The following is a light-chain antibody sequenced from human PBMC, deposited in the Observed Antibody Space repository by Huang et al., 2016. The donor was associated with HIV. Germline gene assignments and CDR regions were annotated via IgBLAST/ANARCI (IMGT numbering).Light chain of an antibody. V-gene: IGKV1-39*01. J-gene: IGKJ2*01. CDR1: QSISTY. CDR2: AAS. CDR3: QQSHSTPYT. Sequence: DIQMTQSPSSLSASVGDRVTITCRASQSISTYLNWYQQKPGKSPKVLIYAASSLQRGVPSRCSGSGSGTDFTLTISSLQPEDFATYYCQQSHSTPYTFGQGTKLQ.